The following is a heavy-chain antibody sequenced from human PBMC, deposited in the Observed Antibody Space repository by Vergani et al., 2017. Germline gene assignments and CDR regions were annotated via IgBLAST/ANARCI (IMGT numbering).Heavy chain of an antibody. CDR1: GFTFSSYA. J-gene: IGHJ4*02. V-gene: IGHV3-30-3*01. CDR2: ISYDGSNK. Sequence: VQLVESGGGLVQPGGSLRLSCAASGFTFSSYAMHWVRQAPGKGLEWVAVISYDGSNKYYADSVKGRFTISRDNSKNTLYLQMNSLRAEDTAVYYCETDSSGYYWFDYWGQGTLVTVSS. CDR3: ETDSSGYYWFDY. D-gene: IGHD3-22*01.